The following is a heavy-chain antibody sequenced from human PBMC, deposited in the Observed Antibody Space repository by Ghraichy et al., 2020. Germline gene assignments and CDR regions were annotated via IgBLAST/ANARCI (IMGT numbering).Heavy chain of an antibody. Sequence: SETLSLTCPVYGVFFSGYYWCWIRQPPGKGRQWIAEINHCGSTNYNPSLKSRVTISVDTSKNQFSPRLSPVTAADTAVYYCARRGIAVAWAVSRLAARFAPWGHWTLVSVST. J-gene: IGHJ5*02. D-gene: IGHD6-13*01. CDR1: GVFFSGYY. V-gene: IGHV4-34*01. CDR2: INHCGST. CDR3: ARRGIAVAWAVSRLAARFAP.